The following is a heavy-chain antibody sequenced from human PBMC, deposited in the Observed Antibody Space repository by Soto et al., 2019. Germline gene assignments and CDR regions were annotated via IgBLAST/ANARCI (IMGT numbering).Heavy chain of an antibody. Sequence: GGSLRLPCAASGFTFSDHYMAWFRQTPERGLEWLAYISHRSLTIYHARSVKDRFTISRDDATDCLYLQLNSLSVEDTAVYFCARGCGSSRFDYWGQGTVVTVSS. D-gene: IGHD6-6*01. CDR2: ISHRSLTI. V-gene: IGHV3-11*01. J-gene: IGHJ4*02. CDR1: GFTFSDHY. CDR3: ARGCGSSRFDY.